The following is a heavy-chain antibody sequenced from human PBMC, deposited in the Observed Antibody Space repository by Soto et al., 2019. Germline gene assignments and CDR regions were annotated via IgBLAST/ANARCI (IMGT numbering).Heavy chain of an antibody. V-gene: IGHV4-31*11. J-gene: IGHJ5*02. CDR3: ARGNGITMVRGNNWFDP. CDR1: GGSISSGGYY. CDR2: IYYSGNT. D-gene: IGHD3-10*01. Sequence: TLSLTCAVSGGSISSGGYYWSWIRQHPGKGLEWIGYIYYSGNTYCNPSLKSRVTISVDRSKNQFSLKLSSVTAADTAVYYCARGNGITMVRGNNWFDPWGQGTLVTVSS.